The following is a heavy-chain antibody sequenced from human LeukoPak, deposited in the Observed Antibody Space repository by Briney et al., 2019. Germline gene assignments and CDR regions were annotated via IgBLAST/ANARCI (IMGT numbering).Heavy chain of an antibody. V-gene: IGHV4-59*12. J-gene: IGHJ6*03. D-gene: IGHD1-26*01. CDR1: GGSLTSYY. CDR2: IYYSGST. CDR3: ARSRGVGATKDYYYYMDV. Sequence: SETLSLTCTVSGGSLTSYYWSWIRQPPGKGLEWIGYIYYSGSTTYNPSLKSRVTISVDTSKNQFSLKLSSVTAADTAVYYCARSRGVGATKDYYYYMDVWGKGTTVTVSS.